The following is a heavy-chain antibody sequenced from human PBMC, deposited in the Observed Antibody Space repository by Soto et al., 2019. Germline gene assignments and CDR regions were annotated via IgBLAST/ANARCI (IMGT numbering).Heavy chain of an antibody. CDR2: IYYSGST. CDR3: ARFGGSGSEPDYYYYGMDV. D-gene: IGHD3-10*01. V-gene: IGHV4-59*01. Sequence: SETLSLTCTVSGGSISSYYWSWIRQPPGKGLEWIGYIYYSGSTNYNPSFKSRVTISVDTSKNQFSLKLSSVTAADTAVYYCARFGGSGSEPDYYYYGMDVWGQGTTVTVSS. J-gene: IGHJ6*02. CDR1: GGSISSYY.